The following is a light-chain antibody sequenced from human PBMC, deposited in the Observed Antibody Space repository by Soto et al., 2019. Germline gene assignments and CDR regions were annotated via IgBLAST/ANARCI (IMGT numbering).Light chain of an antibody. CDR1: QSVLYSSNNKNY. Sequence: DIVMTQSPDSLAVSLSERATINCKSSQSVLYSSNNKNYLAWYQQKPGQPPKLLIYWASTRESGVPDRFSGSGSGTDFTLTISSLQAEDVAVSYCQQYYSTPQTFGQGTKVDIK. J-gene: IGKJ1*01. V-gene: IGKV4-1*01. CDR2: WAS. CDR3: QQYYSTPQT.